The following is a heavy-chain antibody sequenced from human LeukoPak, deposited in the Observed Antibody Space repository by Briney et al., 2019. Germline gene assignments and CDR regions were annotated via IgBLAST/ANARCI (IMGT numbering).Heavy chain of an antibody. CDR1: GYTFTSYY. J-gene: IGHJ6*03. D-gene: IGHD6-13*01. CDR2: INPSGGST. V-gene: IGHV1-46*01. Sequence: ASVKVSCKASGYTFTSYYMHWVRQAPGQGLEWMGIINPSGGSTSYAQKFQGRVTMTRDMSTSTVYMELSSLRSEDTAVYYCARVKGSSWNYYYYYMDVWGRGTTVTISS. CDR3: ARVKGSSWNYYYYYMDV.